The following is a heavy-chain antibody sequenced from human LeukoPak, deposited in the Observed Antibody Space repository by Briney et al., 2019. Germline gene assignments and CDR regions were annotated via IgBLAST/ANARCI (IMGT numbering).Heavy chain of an antibody. D-gene: IGHD3-3*01. CDR3: ARGTVLTTIFGVSTQTNDAFDI. J-gene: IGHJ3*02. V-gene: IGHV4-34*01. Sequence: SETLSLTCAVYGGSFSGYYWSWLRQPPGKGLEWIGEINHSGSTNYNPSLMSRVTISVDTSKNQFSLKLSSVTAANTAVYYCARGTVLTTIFGVSTQTNDAFDIWGQGTMVTVSS. CDR1: GGSFSGYY. CDR2: INHSGST.